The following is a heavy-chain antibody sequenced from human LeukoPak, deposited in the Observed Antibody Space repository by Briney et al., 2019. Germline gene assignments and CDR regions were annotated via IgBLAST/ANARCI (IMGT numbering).Heavy chain of an antibody. V-gene: IGHV1-69*13. CDR3: ARLAYCSNDVCYSNYYYSMDV. J-gene: IGHJ6*03. CDR2: IIPIFGTA. CDR1: GGTFSSYA. D-gene: IGHD2-8*01. Sequence: GASVKVSCKASGGTFSSYAISWVRQAPGQGLEWMGGIIPIFGTANYAQKFQGRVTITADESTSTAYMELSSLRSEDTAVYYCARLAYCSNDVCYSNYYYSMDVWGKGTTVTVSS.